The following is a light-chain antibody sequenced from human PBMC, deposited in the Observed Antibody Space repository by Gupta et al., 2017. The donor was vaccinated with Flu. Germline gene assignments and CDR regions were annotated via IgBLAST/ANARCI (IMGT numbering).Light chain of an antibody. CDR2: DAS. CDR1: QDISTY. Sequence: DIQMTQSPPSLSASVGDRVTITCQASQDISTYLNWYQQKPGKAPKLLIYDASNLETGVPSRFSGIGSGTDFSLPISRLEPEDIAAYYCQQSGNLPPTTFGQGTRLDIK. CDR3: QQSGNLPPTT. V-gene: IGKV1-33*01. J-gene: IGKJ5*01.